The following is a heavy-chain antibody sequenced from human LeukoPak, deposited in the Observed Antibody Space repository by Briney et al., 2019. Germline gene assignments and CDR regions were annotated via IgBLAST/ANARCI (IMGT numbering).Heavy chain of an antibody. CDR1: GFAMTRNY. V-gene: IGHV4-59*01. CDR3: AREDHAGLDM. Sequence: NTSETLSLTCTVSGFAMTRNYLNWIRQFPGKGLEWIGYIDYTGGTNYNPSLKSRVIISGDTSKTEFSLKMSTVTAADTAVYYCAREDHAGLDMWGEGTMVTVSS. J-gene: IGHJ3*02. CDR2: IDYTGGT.